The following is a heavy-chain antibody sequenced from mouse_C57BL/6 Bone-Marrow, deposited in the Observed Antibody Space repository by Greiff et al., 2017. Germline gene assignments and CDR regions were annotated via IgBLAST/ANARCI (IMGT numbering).Heavy chain of an antibody. J-gene: IGHJ3*01. D-gene: IGHD2-5*01. Sequence: LQEPGAELVRPGASVKLSCKASGYTFTDYYIHWVKQRPGQGLEWIARIHPGSGSTNYNEKFKGKATLTAEKSSSTAYMQLSSLTSEDSAVYFSATPHYSSYVWGQGTLVTVSA. CDR1: GYTFTDYY. CDR2: IHPGSGST. CDR3: ATPHYSSYV. V-gene: IGHV1-76*01.